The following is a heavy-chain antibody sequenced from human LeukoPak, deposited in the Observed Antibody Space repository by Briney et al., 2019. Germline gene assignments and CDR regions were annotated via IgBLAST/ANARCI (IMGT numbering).Heavy chain of an antibody. V-gene: IGHV1-2*02. CDR2: INPNSGGT. D-gene: IGHD2-2*02. Sequence: ASVKVSCKASGYTFTGYYIHWVRQAPGQGLEWMGWINPNSGGTNYAQKFQGRVPMTEDTSISTAYMELSSLRSDDTAVYYCAREGQYCSSTTGYTGFDSWGQGTLVTVSS. J-gene: IGHJ4*02. CDR1: GYTFTGYY. CDR3: AREGQYCSSTTGYTGFDS.